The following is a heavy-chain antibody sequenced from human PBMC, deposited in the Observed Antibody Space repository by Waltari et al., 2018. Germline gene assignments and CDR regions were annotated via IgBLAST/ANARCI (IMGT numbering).Heavy chain of an antibody. CDR2: VLRGGAT. J-gene: IGHJ4*02. CDR3: ARGYGDYGFDY. V-gene: IGHV3-53*02. D-gene: IGHD5-12*01. Sequence: EVQLVETGGGLIQPGGSLRLSCVASGFSVRNNYMTWVRQAPGKGVGWCSLVLRGGATYYAESLKGRFTMSRDNSKNTVYLYMNSLRVEDTAVYYCARGYGDYGFDYWGQGTLVTVSA. CDR1: GFSVRNNY.